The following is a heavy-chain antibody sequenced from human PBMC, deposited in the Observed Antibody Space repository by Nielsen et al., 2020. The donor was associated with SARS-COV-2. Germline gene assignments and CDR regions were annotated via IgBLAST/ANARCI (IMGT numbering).Heavy chain of an antibody. CDR3: ARGNSSGWYFDFQH. CDR1: GFSLSSSGVC. D-gene: IGHD6-19*01. J-gene: IGHJ1*01. Sequence: SGPTLVKPTQTLTLTCTFSGFSLSSSGVCVSWIRQPPGKALEWLARIDWDDDKYYSTSLNSRLTVSKDTSKNQVVLTMTNMETVDTATYYCARGNSSGWYFDFQHWGQGTLVTVSS. CDR2: IDWDDDK. V-gene: IGHV2-70*11.